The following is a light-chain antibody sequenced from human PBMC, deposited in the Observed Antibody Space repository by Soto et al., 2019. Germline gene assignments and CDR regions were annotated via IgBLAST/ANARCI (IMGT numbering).Light chain of an antibody. CDR2: EGS. CDR3: CSYAGRSTVV. CDR1: SSDVGSYNL. V-gene: IGLV2-23*01. J-gene: IGLJ2*01. Sequence: QSALTQPASVSGSPGQSITISCTGTSSDVGSYNLVSWYQQHPGKAPKLMIYEGSKRPSGVSNRFSGSKSGNTASLTISGLQAEDEADYSCCSYAGRSTVVFGGGTKLTVL.